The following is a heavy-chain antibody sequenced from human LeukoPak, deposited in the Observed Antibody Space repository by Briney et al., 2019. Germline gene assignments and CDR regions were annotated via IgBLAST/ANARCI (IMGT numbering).Heavy chain of an antibody. Sequence: GASVKVSCKASGYTFTSYGISCVRQAPGQGLEWRGGIIPIFGTANYAQKFQGRVTITADKSTSTAYMELSRLRSEDTAVYYCARGGTRGYSGYSWYYYYMDVWGKGTTVTVSS. CDR3: ARGGTRGYSGYSWYYYYMDV. J-gene: IGHJ6*03. D-gene: IGHD5-12*01. CDR2: IIPIFGTA. CDR1: GYTFTSYG. V-gene: IGHV1-69*06.